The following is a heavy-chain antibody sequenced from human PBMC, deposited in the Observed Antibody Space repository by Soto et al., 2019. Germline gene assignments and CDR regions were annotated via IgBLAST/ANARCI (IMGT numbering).Heavy chain of an antibody. Sequence: QVQLQESGPGLVKPSGTLSLTCAASSGSIFTTNWWSWVRQSPGRGLQWIGDIYHSGSPKYNPSLKIRVSISIDMSKDRFFLTLTSVTAADTAVYYCARKPDVATAKVGGGYVFDVWGQGTMVTVSS. CDR3: ARKPDVATAKVGGGYVFDV. J-gene: IGHJ3*01. CDR2: IYHSGSP. D-gene: IGHD3-16*01. V-gene: IGHV4-4*02. CDR1: SGSIFTTNW.